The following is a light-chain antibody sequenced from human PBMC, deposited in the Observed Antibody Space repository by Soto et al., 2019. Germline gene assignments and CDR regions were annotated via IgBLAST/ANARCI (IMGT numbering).Light chain of an antibody. CDR3: QHYNSYSEA. J-gene: IGKJ1*01. Sequence: AIQMTQSPSSLSASVGDRVTITCRASQGIRNDLGWYQQKPGKAPKFLIFAPSTLQSGVPSRFSGTSSGLDFTLTISSLQPEDVATYYCQHYNSYSEAFGQGTKVDIK. V-gene: IGKV1-6*01. CDR2: APS. CDR1: QGIRND.